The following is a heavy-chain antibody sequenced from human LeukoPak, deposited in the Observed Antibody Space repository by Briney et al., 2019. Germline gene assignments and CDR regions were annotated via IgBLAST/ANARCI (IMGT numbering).Heavy chain of an antibody. CDR3: ARGTGGYRSSTSCLNWFDP. CDR1: GGTFSSYA. D-gene: IGHD2-2*01. Sequence: SVKVSCKASGGTFSSYAISWVRQAPGQGLEWMGGIIPIFGTANYAQKFQGRVTITADESTSTAYMELSSLRSEDTAVYYCARGTGGYRSSTSCLNWFDPWGQGTLVTVSS. J-gene: IGHJ5*02. V-gene: IGHV1-69*13. CDR2: IIPIFGTA.